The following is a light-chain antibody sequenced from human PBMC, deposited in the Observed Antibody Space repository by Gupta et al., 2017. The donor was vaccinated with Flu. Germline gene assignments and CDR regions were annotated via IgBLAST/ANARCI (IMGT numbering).Light chain of an antibody. CDR2: GVT. J-gene: IGLJ1*01. Sequence: QSALTQPAAVSGSPGQSITISCTGAYNDISYYDYVSWYQQHPGNVPKLIMYGVTHRHSGSSRLFEDARSGNKAYMTSSGLQAEDEAESYCSSFTDTSTLVFGSGTKVTVL. V-gene: IGLV2-14*01. CDR1: YNDISYYDY. CDR3: SSFTDTSTLV.